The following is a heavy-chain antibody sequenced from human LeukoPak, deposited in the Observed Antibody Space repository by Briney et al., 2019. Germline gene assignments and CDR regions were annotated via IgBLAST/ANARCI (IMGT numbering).Heavy chain of an antibody. V-gene: IGHV1-69*13. CDR1: GGTFISYA. Sequence: ASVKVSCKASGGTFISYAISCVRQAPGQGLEWMGGIIPIFGIANYAQKFQGRVTITADESTSTAYMELSSLRSEDTAVYYRASRYCSSTSCYAGGDYWGQGTLVTVSS. J-gene: IGHJ4*02. CDR3: ASRYCSSTSCYAGGDY. D-gene: IGHD2-2*01. CDR2: IIPIFGIA.